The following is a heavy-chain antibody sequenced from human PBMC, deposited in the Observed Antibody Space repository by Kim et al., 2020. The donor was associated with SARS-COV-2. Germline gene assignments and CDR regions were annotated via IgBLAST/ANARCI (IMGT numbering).Heavy chain of an antibody. CDR1: GFTFSSYA. Sequence: GGSLRLSCAASGFTFSSYAMSWVRQAPGKGLEWVSYISGSGGSIYYADSVKGRFTISRDYSKNTLYLQMNSLRAEDTAVYYCAKDHKGESGYDFEYYDDYWGQGTLVTVSS. D-gene: IGHD5-12*01. CDR3: AKDHKGESGYDFEYYDDY. J-gene: IGHJ4*02. CDR2: ISGSGGSI. V-gene: IGHV3-23*01.